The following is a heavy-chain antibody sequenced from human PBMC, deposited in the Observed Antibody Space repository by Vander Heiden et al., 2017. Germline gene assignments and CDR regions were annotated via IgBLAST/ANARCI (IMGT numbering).Heavy chain of an antibody. Sequence: VKLRASGPGRVKPSETLSLTCDVYADSINTFYWRWIRQVPGRGLEWIGYIHYTGITNYNPSLRSRVIISIDTSRSQFSLTLNSVTAADTAVYYCAKLTGLRQPTGTYYYRAMDVWGQGTTVTVSS. CDR2: IHYTGIT. J-gene: IGHJ6*02. V-gene: IGHV4-59*01. CDR1: ADSINTFY. D-gene: IGHD3-10*01. CDR3: AKLTGLRQPTGTYYYRAMDV.